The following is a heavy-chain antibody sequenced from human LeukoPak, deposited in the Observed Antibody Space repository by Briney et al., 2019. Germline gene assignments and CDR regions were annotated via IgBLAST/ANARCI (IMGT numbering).Heavy chain of an antibody. Sequence: SETLSLTCTVSGGSISRSNSYWGWIRQPPGKGLEWIGSIYFSGSTYYNPSLKSRVTISVDTSKNQFSLKLSSVTAADTAVYYCARQSSSWYTPYYFDYWGQGTLVTVSS. J-gene: IGHJ4*02. CDR3: ARQSSSWYTPYYFDY. CDR1: GGSISRSNSY. V-gene: IGHV4-39*01. CDR2: IYFSGST. D-gene: IGHD6-13*01.